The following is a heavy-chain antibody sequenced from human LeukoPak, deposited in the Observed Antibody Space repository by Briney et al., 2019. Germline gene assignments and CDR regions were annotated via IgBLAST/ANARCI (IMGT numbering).Heavy chain of an antibody. J-gene: IGHJ4*02. CDR1: GYTFTAFF. D-gene: IGHD5-12*01. CDR3: ASVTYSDYNDFDY. V-gene: IGHV1-2*02. CDR2: TKPDSGGT. Sequence: ASVKVSCKTSGYTFTAFFMHWVRQAPGQGLEWMGWTKPDSGGTNYAQKFQGRVAMTRDTSISTAYMELSSLSTDDTAVYYCASVTYSDYNDFDYWGQGTLVTVSS.